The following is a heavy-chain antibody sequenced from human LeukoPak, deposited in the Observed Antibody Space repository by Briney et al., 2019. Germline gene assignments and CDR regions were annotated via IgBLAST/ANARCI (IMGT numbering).Heavy chain of an antibody. CDR2: INPSGGST. Sequence: GASVKVSCKASGYTFTSYYMHWVRQAPGQGLEWMGIINPSGGSTSYAQKFQGRVTMTRDTSTSTVYMELSSLRSEDTAVYYCARALGHCGGDCYFGYWGQGSLVTVSS. CDR3: ARALGHCGGDCYFGY. J-gene: IGHJ4*02. V-gene: IGHV1-46*01. D-gene: IGHD2-21*02. CDR1: GYTFTSYY.